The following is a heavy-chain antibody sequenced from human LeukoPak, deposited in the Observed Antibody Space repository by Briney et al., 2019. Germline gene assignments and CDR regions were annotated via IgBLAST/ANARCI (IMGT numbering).Heavy chain of an antibody. J-gene: IGHJ4*02. CDR2: IIPIVGIA. CDR1: GGTFIRYA. Sequence: SVRVSCKASGGTFIRYAISWVRQAPRQGLEWMGRIIPIVGIANYAQKLQGRVTITADKSTSTAYMELSSLRSEDTAVYYCARPRGRKNCSGGSCYSALFDYWGQGTLFTVSS. CDR3: ARPRGRKNCSGGSCYSALFDY. D-gene: IGHD2-15*01. V-gene: IGHV1-69*10.